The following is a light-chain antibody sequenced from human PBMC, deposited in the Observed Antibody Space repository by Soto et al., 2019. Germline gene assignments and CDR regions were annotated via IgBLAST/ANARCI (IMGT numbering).Light chain of an antibody. CDR2: SNN. Sequence: QSVLTQPPSASGTPGQRVTISCSGSSSNIGSNTVNWYQQLPGTAPKLLIYSNNQRPSGVPDRFSGSKSGTSASLAISGLQSEEEADYYCAVWDDSLNGWVFGGGTKLTVL. CDR3: AVWDDSLNGWV. CDR1: SSNIGSNT. V-gene: IGLV1-44*01. J-gene: IGLJ3*02.